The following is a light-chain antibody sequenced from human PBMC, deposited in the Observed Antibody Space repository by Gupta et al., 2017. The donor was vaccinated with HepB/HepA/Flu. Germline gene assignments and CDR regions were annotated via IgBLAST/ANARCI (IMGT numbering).Light chain of an antibody. Sequence: DIQMTKSPSNLSASVGDRVTITCRASQNISRWLAWYQQKPGKAPNILIQKASISESGVPSTFSGSGSGTEFTLTITSLQPHDFATYYCQQYSSYPCSFGQGTKLEIK. CDR2: KAS. V-gene: IGKV1-5*03. J-gene: IGKJ2*04. CDR3: QQYSSYPCS. CDR1: QNISRW.